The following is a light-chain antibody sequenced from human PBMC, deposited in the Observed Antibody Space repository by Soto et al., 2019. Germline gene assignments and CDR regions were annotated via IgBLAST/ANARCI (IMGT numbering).Light chain of an antibody. V-gene: IGLV6-57*04. CDR1: SGSIASNS. Sequence: NFMLTQPHSVSESPGKTVTLSYTRGSGSIASNSVQWYQRRPGSAPTTVIYENNQRPSGVPDRFSGSIDSSSNSASLTISGVKTEDEADYYCQSYDGNNWVFGGGTKVTVL. CDR2: ENN. J-gene: IGLJ3*02. CDR3: QSYDGNNWV.